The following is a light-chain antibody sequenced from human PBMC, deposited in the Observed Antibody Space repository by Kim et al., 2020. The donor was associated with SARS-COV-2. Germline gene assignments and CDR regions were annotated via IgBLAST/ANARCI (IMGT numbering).Light chain of an antibody. CDR1: QSVVSNN. J-gene: IGKJ5*01. CDR2: DAS. CDR3: QQYGSSPSIT. Sequence: PGETAPPSSRVAQSVVSNNFSCYRQKTGQAPLRLIYDASSRATGIPDSCSGSGSGTDFTLPISRLEPEDVAVYYCQQYGSSPSITFGQGTRLEIK. V-gene: IGKV3-20*01.